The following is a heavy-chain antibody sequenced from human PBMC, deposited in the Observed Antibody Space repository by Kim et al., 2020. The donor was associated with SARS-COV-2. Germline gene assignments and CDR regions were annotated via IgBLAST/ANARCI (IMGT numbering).Heavy chain of an antibody. CDR1: GLNFTDYA. CDR3: TSGTYYDDSAAYYHDE. J-gene: IGHJ4*02. Sequence: GGSLRLSCTTSGLNFTDYAMSWFRQAPGKGLEWVAFIRSKRYDETTEYAASVKGRFIISRDDSKRVADLQMNGLTTEDTAVYYCTSGTYYDDSAAYYHDEWGEGTLVTVSS. V-gene: IGHV3-49*03. D-gene: IGHD3-22*01. CDR2: IRSKRYDETT.